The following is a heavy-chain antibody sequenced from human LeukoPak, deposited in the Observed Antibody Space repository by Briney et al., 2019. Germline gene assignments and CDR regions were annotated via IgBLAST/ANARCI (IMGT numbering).Heavy chain of an antibody. CDR3: ATPGVHYDPSGYYPFQH. CDR1: GGTFSKSS. J-gene: IGHJ1*01. D-gene: IGHD3-22*01. Sequence: SVKVSCKGSGGTFSKSSISWVRQAPGQGLEWIGRTIPLVGVTHYAQKLQGRVTMTRDTATSTAYMELSSLSSEDTAVYYCATPGVHYDPSGYYPFQHWGQGTLVTVSS. CDR2: TIPLVGVT. V-gene: IGHV1-69*02.